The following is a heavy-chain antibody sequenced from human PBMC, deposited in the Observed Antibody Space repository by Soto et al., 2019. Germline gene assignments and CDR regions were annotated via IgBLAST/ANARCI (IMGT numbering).Heavy chain of an antibody. CDR3: ARVHCSSTSCRGLDY. D-gene: IGHD2-2*01. V-gene: IGHV1-69*02. Sequence: QVQLVQSGAEVKKPGSSVKVSCKASGGTFSSYTISWVRQAPGQGLEWMGRIIPILGIANYAQKFQGRVTITADKSTSTAYMELSSLSSEDTAVYYCARVHCSSTSCRGLDYWGQGTLVTVSS. J-gene: IGHJ4*02. CDR1: GGTFSSYT. CDR2: IIPILGIA.